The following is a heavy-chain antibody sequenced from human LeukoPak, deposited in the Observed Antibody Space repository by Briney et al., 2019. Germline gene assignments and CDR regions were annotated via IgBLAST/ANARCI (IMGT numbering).Heavy chain of an antibody. Sequence: PGGSLRLSCAASGFTFSSYWMSWVRQAPGKGLEWVANIKQDGSEKYYVDSVKGRFTISRDNAKNSLYLQMNSLRAEDTAVYYCARSAVAGTPQAFDIWGQGTMVTVSS. CDR3: ARSAVAGTPQAFDI. CDR2: IKQDGSEK. D-gene: IGHD6-19*01. J-gene: IGHJ3*02. CDR1: GFTFSSYW. V-gene: IGHV3-7*01.